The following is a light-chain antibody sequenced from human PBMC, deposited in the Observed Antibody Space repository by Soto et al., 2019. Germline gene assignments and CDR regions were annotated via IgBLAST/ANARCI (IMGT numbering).Light chain of an antibody. V-gene: IGLV2-14*01. CDR3: SSYTSSSLYV. CDR1: SSDVGCYNY. CDR2: DVR. J-gene: IGLJ1*01. Sequence: QSALTQPASVSGSPGQSITISCTGTSSDVGCYNYVSWYQQHPGKAPKLMIYDVRNRPSGVSNRFSGSKSGNTASLTISGLQAEDEADYYCSSYTSSSLYVFVTGTKLTVL.